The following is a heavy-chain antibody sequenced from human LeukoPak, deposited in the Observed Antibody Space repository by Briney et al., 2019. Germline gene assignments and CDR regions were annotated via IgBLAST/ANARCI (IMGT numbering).Heavy chain of an antibody. J-gene: IGHJ3*02. D-gene: IGHD3-22*01. CDR3: ARQYYYESSGFHDAFDI. CDR1: GGSFSGYY. CDR2: IYYSGST. Sequence: RPSETLSLTCAVYGGSFSGYYWGRIRQPPGKGLEWIGSIYYSGSTYYNPSLKSRVTIAVDTSKNQFSLKLSSVTAADTAVYYCARQYYYESSGFHDAFDIWGQGTMATVSS. V-gene: IGHV4-39*01.